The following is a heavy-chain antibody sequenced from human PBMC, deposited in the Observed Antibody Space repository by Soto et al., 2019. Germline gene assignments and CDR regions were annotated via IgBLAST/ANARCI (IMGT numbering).Heavy chain of an antibody. D-gene: IGHD6-19*01. CDR1: GYNFIDYD. Sequence: QVHLVQSRAEVKKPGASVKVSCKASGYNFIDYDINWVRQSTGQGLEWMGWMTPNSGNTGYAQKFQGRVTLTRDTSIGAAYMKLSSLKSEDTAVYYCARNPYGSGLFDPWGQGTLVTVSS. V-gene: IGHV1-8*01. J-gene: IGHJ5*02. CDR2: MTPNSGNT. CDR3: ARNPYGSGLFDP.